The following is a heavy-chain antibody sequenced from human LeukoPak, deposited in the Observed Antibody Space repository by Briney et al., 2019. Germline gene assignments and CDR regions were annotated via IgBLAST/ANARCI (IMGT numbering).Heavy chain of an antibody. CDR2: IYYSGST. V-gene: IGHV4-59*08. CDR1: GGSMSPYH. CDR3: ARQAKDDAFDI. Sequence: SETLSLTCTVSGGSMSPYHWGWIRQPPGKGLEWTGYIYYSGSTNYNPSLNSRVTISVDTSKNQFSLRLSSVTAADTAIYYCARQAKDDAFDIWGQGTMVTVSS. D-gene: IGHD5-12*01. J-gene: IGHJ3*02.